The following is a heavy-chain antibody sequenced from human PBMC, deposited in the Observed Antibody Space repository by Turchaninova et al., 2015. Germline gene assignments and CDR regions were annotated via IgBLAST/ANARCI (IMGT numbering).Heavy chain of an antibody. CDR3: AGAFXX. CDR1: GVSISSSNYY. V-gene: IGHV4-39*01. CDR2: IFYSGST. Sequence: QLQLQESGPGLVKPSETLSLTCTVSGVSISSSNYYWGWIRPPPGKGLEGIGRIFYSGSTYYNPSLESRPTISVXXSKXXXSLKLSSVXAADTAVYYCAGAFXXWGQGXLVTVSS. J-gene: IGHJ4*02.